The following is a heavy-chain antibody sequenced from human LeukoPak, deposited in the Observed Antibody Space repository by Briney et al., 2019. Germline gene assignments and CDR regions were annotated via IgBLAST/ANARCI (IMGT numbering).Heavy chain of an antibody. J-gene: IGHJ4*02. V-gene: IGHV4-38-2*01. CDR3: ARHRGFDYGDYELDY. D-gene: IGHD4-17*01. CDR1: GYSISSGYY. Sequence: SETLSLTCAVSGYSISSGYYWGWIRQPPGKGLEWIGSIYHSGSTYYNPSLKSRVTISVDTSKSQFSLKLSSVTAADTAVYYCARHRGFDYGDYELDYWGQGTLVTVSS. CDR2: IYHSGST.